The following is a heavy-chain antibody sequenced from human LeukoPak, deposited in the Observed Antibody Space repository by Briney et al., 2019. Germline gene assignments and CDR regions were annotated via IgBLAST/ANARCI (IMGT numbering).Heavy chain of an antibody. CDR2: IYSEGST. V-gene: IGHV3-66*01. CDR1: GIAFSTDY. CDR3: ARDRFNGMDV. J-gene: IGHJ6*02. Sequence: GGSLRLSCVASGIAFSTDYITWVRQAPGKGLEGVSIIYSEGSTYYSDSVKGRFTISRDISKNTVTLQMNSLRAEDTAVYYCARDRFNGMDVWGQGTTVTVSS. D-gene: IGHD3-3*01.